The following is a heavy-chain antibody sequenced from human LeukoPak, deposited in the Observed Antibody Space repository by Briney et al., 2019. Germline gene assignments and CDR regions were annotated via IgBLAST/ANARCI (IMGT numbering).Heavy chain of an antibody. V-gene: IGHV3-74*01. CDR2: INIDGTST. CDR3: ARGGAARPDY. CDR1: GFTFSNYW. J-gene: IGHJ4*02. D-gene: IGHD6-6*01. Sequence: GGSLRLSCAASGFTFSNYWMHWVRQVPGKGLVCVSRINIDGTSTSYADSVEGRFTISRDNVKNSLYLQINSLRGEDTSVYFCARGGAARPDYWGQGTLVTVSS.